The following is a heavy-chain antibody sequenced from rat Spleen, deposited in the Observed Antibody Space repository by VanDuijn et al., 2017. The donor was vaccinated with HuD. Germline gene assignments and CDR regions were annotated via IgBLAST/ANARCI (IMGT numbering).Heavy chain of an antibody. D-gene: IGHD1-1*01. CDR2: ISTGGGNT. V-gene: IGHV5-25*01. CDR1: GFTFSNYY. CDR3: TTVIQGHGFAY. Sequence: EVQLVESGGGLVQPGRSMKLSCAALGFTFSNYYMAWVRQAPTKGLEWVASISTGGGNTYYRGSVKGRFTISRHNTQNTLYLQMNSLRSEDTATYYCTTVIQGHGFAYWGQGTLVTVSS. J-gene: IGHJ3*01.